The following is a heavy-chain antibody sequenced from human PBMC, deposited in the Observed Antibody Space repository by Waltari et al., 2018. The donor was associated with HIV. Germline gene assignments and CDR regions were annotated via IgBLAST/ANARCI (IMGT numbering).Heavy chain of an antibody. J-gene: IGHJ4*02. CDR1: GLAPYTFEGYS. D-gene: IGHD3-9*01. CDR2: VIPQFGTV. CDR3: ALADWHF. V-gene: IGHV1-69*01. Sequence: LVQSGSEVKRPGSSVQVSCRASGLAPYTFEGYSIHWIRQAPGQGLRWVGGVIPQFGTVSHSQDFQRRGTISAQAASTTICLEITSLKSTDTAVFDCALADWHFWGPGTLISVS.